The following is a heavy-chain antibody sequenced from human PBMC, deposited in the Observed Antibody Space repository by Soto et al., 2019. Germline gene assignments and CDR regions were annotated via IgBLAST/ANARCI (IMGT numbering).Heavy chain of an antibody. Sequence: GGSLRLSCAASGFTFSSYSMNWVRQAPGKGLEWVSYISSSSSTIHYADSVKGRFTISRDNAKNSLYLQMNSLRAEDTAVYYCARAKTGQNKPHDSSGYHCDYWGQGTLVTVSS. CDR3: ARAKTGQNKPHDSSGYHCDY. CDR1: GFTFSSYS. J-gene: IGHJ4*02. D-gene: IGHD3-22*01. CDR2: ISSSSSTI. V-gene: IGHV3-48*01.